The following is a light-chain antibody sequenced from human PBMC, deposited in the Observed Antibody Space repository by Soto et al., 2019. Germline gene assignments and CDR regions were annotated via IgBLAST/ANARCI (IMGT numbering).Light chain of an antibody. V-gene: IGKV3-20*01. Sequence: EIVLTQSPGTLSLSPGERATLSCRASQSVSSSHLAWYQQKPGQAPRLLIYGASSRATGIPDRFSGSGSGTDFTLTISRLEPEDFVVYYCQQFGTSPLYTFGQGTKLEIK. CDR2: GAS. CDR3: QQFGTSPLYT. CDR1: QSVSSSH. J-gene: IGKJ2*01.